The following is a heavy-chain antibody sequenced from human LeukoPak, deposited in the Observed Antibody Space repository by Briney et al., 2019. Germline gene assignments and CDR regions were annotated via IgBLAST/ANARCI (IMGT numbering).Heavy chain of an antibody. CDR3: AGSWDQRNWFDP. J-gene: IGHJ5*02. Sequence: SVKVSCKASGGTYSSYAITWVRQAPGQGLEWMGRIIPILDIANYAQKFQGRVTITADKSTTTAYMDLSSLRSEDTAVYYCAGSWDQRNWFDPWGQGTLVTVSS. CDR1: GGTYSSYA. V-gene: IGHV1-69*04. D-gene: IGHD1-26*01. CDR2: IIPILDIA.